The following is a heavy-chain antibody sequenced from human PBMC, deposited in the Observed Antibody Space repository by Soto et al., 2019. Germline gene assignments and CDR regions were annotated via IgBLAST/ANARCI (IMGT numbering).Heavy chain of an antibody. CDR1: GGSISSGGYY. D-gene: IGHD6-13*01. V-gene: IGHV4-39*01. J-gene: IGHJ4*02. Sequence: PSETLSLTCTVSGGSISSGGYYWSWIRQHPGKGMEWIGSSSYTGITYFNPSLRSRVTISFDTSKNQFSLRLTSVTASDTAVYYCARPDSSSWAAPFGSWGQGTLVTVSS. CDR2: SSYTGIT. CDR3: ARPDSSSWAAPFGS.